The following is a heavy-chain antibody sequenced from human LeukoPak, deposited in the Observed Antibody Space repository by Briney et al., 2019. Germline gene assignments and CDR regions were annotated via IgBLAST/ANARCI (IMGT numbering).Heavy chain of an antibody. CDR3: XXGEXLXLRXLEWLPKNWFDP. Sequence: PXETLXXXCTVSGGSISSSSYYWGWIRQPPGKGLEWIGSIYYSGSTYYNPSLKSRVTISVDTSKNQFSLKLSSVTAAGTAVYXXXXGEXLXLRXLEWLPKNWFDPWGQGTLVTVSS. CDR2: IYYSGST. CDR1: GGSISSSSYY. J-gene: IGHJ5*02. V-gene: IGHV4-39*07. D-gene: IGHD3-3*01.